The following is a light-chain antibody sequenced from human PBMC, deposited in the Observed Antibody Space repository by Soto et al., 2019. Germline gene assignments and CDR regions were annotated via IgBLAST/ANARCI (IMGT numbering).Light chain of an antibody. CDR2: VAS. Sequence: DIQMTQSPSSLSASVGDSVTITCRASQNINIYLRWYQQKPGKAPTLLINVASTLQGGVPSRFSGSGSGTEFTLAISSLQPEDSATYYCQQSVSTPQTFGGGTKVDIK. CDR1: QNINIY. CDR3: QQSVSTPQT. V-gene: IGKV1-39*01. J-gene: IGKJ4*01.